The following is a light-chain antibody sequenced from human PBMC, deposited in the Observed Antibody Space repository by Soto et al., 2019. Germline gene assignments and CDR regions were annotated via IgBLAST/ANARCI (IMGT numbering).Light chain of an antibody. CDR3: QQRQYWPPIT. CDR1: LNVNSY. V-gene: IGKV3-11*01. CDR2: DAS. J-gene: IGKJ5*01. Sequence: VLPQSPATLSLSPGESAPLSCRASLNVNSYLAWYQQKPGQAPRLLIYDASNRAAGIPARFSGSGSGTDFTLTIRSLEPEDFAIYYCQQRQYWPPITVGQGKRLEIK.